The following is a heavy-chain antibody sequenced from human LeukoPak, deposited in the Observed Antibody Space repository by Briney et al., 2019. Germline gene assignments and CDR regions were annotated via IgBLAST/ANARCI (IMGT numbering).Heavy chain of an antibody. CDR2: INHSGST. D-gene: IGHD3-22*01. V-gene: IGHV4-34*01. CDR1: GGSFSDYF. J-gene: IGHJ4*02. Sequence: PSETLSLTCAVYGGSFSDYFWSWIRQPPGKGLEWIGEINHSGSTNYNPSLKSRVTISVDTSKKQFSLKLSSVTAADTALYYCARNYYDSSGYLPDWGQGTLVTVSS. CDR3: ARNYYDSSGYLPD.